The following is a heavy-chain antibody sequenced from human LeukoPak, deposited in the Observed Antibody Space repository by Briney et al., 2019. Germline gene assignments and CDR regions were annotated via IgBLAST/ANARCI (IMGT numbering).Heavy chain of an antibody. CDR1: GGSISSSSYY. D-gene: IGHD3-16*02. V-gene: IGHV4-39*01. Sequence: PSETLSLTCTVSGGSISSSSYYWGWIRQPPGKGLEWIGSIYYSGSTYYNPSLKSRVTISVDTSKNQFFLKLSSVTAADTAVYYCAGAYDYVWGSHRSFDYWGQGTLVTVSS. CDR3: AGAYDYVWGSHRSFDY. J-gene: IGHJ4*02. CDR2: IYYSGST.